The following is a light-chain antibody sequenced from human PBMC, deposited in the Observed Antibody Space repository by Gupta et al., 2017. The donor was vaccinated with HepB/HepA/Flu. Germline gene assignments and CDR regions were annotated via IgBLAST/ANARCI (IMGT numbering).Light chain of an antibody. Sequence: SVLTQPPSVSAAPGQTVTISCSGTSSNIGKNFVSWYQHDPGRAPKVLIYDNNKRPSGIPDRFSGSKSGTSATLAIAGVQTRDEADYYCGTWDSSLTAVVFGGGTKLAVL. V-gene: IGLV1-51*01. J-gene: IGLJ2*01. CDR1: SSNIGKNF. CDR3: GTWDSSLTAVV. CDR2: DNN.